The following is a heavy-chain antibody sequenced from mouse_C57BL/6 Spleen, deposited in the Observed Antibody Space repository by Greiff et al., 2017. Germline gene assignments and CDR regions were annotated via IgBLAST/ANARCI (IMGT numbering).Heavy chain of an antibody. V-gene: IGHV5-4*01. J-gene: IGHJ2*01. Sequence: EVMLVESGGGLVKPGGSLKLSCAASGFTFSSYAMSWVRQTPEKRLEWVATISDGGSYTYYPANVQGRFTISRDNAKNNLYLQMSHLKSEDTAMYYCARDRGTYYFDYWGQGTTLTVSS. CDR2: ISDGGSYT. CDR3: ARDRGTYYFDY. CDR1: GFTFSSYA. D-gene: IGHD3-1*01.